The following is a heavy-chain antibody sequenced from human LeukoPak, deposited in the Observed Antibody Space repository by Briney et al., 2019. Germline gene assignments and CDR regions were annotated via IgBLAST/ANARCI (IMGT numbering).Heavy chain of an antibody. Sequence: ASVKVSCKASGYTFTSYGISWVRQAPGQGLEWMGWISAYNGNTNYAQKLQGRVTMTTVTSTSTAYMVLRSLRSDDTAVYYCARVNLSYYDILTGSVGWFDPWGQGTLVTVSS. CDR3: ARVNLSYYDILTGSVGWFDP. CDR2: ISAYNGNT. D-gene: IGHD3-9*01. J-gene: IGHJ5*02. CDR1: GYTFTSYG. V-gene: IGHV1-18*01.